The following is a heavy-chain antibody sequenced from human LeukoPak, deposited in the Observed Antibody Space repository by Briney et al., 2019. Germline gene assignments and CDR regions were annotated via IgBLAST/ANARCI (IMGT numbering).Heavy chain of an antibody. CDR2: VDYSGNT. CDR3: ARHERRRARLYYDDSSTYYPHFDH. J-gene: IGHJ4*02. Sequence: SETLSLTCTVSGGSINTDPFYWDWIRQPPGKGLEWIGSVDYSGNTYHNPSLQSRVTIPVDTSKNQFSLKLSSVTAADTAVFYCARHERRRARLYYDDSSTYYPHFDHWGQGTLVAVSS. V-gene: IGHV4-39*01. CDR1: GGSINTDPFY. D-gene: IGHD3-22*01.